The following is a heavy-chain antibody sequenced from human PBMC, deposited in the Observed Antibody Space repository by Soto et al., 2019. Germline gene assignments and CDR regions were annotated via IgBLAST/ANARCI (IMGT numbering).Heavy chain of an antibody. D-gene: IGHD1-1*01. Sequence: GWSLILSCAASGFTFSSYNMNWVRQAPGKGLEWVSSISSRSGYIYYADSVKGRFTISRDNAKNSLYLQMNSLTAEDTAAYYGARADRMNGYNYSFDYWGKG. CDR3: ARADRMNGYNYSFDY. CDR1: GFTFSSYN. CDR2: ISSRSGYI. V-gene: IGHV3-21*01. J-gene: IGHJ4*02.